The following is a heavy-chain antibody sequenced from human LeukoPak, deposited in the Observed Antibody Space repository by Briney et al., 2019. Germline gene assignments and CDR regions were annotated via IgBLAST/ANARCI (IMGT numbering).Heavy chain of an antibody. CDR2: ISSNGGST. CDR3: VKDLDQQLAYFDY. Sequence: GGSLRLSCSASGFTFSSYAMHWVRQAPGKGLEYVSAISSNGGSTYYADSVKGRFTISRDNSKNTLYLRMSSLRAEDTAVYYCVKDLDQQLAYFDYWGQGTLVTVSS. J-gene: IGHJ4*02. CDR1: GFTFSSYA. V-gene: IGHV3-64D*06. D-gene: IGHD6-13*01.